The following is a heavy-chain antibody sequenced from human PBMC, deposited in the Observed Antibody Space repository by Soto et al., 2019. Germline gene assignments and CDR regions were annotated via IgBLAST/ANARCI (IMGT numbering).Heavy chain of an antibody. Sequence: GGSLRLSCAASGFSFSNYTMNWVRQAPGKGLDWLSSISRSSSNIFYADSVKGRFTVSRDNANNLLYLQINSLSAEDTAIYYCARDLKVAASNSYFYYGMDVWGQGATVTVSS. CDR3: ARDLKVAASNSYFYYGMDV. CDR2: ISRSSSNI. V-gene: IGHV3-21*01. J-gene: IGHJ6*02. D-gene: IGHD6-19*01. CDR1: GFSFSNYT.